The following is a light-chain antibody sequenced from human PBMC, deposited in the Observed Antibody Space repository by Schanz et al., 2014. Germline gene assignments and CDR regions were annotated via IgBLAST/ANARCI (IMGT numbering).Light chain of an antibody. CDR2: AAS. V-gene: IGKV1-6*01. J-gene: IGKJ1*01. Sequence: ATQLTQSPSSLSASVGDRVIITCRASQAIVNDLGWYQQKPGQAPKVLIYAASSLQSGVPSRFSGSGSGTDFPLTISSLQPEDFATYYCQQFITTPTFGQGTKVEIK. CDR1: QAIVND. CDR3: QQFITTPT.